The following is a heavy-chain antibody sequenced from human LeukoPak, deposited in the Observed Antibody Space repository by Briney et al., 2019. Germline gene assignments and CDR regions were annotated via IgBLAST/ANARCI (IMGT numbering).Heavy chain of an antibody. CDR1: GFTFSSYE. CDR2: ISSSGSTI. Sequence: GGSLRLSCAASGFTFSSYEMNWVRQAPGKGLEWVSYISSSGSTIYYADSVKGRFTISRDNAKNSLYLQMYSLRAEDTAVYYCARARYDILTGYFDYWGQGTLVTVSS. J-gene: IGHJ4*02. D-gene: IGHD3-9*01. CDR3: ARARYDILTGYFDY. V-gene: IGHV3-48*03.